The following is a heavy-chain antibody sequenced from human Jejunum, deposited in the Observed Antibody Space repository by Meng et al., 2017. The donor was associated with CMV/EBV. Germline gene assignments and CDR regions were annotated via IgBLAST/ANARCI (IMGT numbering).Heavy chain of an antibody. J-gene: IGHJ4*02. CDR1: GGSISGYY. D-gene: IGHD2-21*01. Sequence: GGSISGYYSTLLRQPPGKGLAWLGYLYYSGKTTSNPSLESRVTISLDTSKNQFSLNLRSVTAADTAVYYCSRVGKDRSGGDCSFDHWGQGTLVTVSS. CDR2: LYYSGKT. CDR3: SRVGKDRSGGDCSFDH. V-gene: IGHV4-59*01.